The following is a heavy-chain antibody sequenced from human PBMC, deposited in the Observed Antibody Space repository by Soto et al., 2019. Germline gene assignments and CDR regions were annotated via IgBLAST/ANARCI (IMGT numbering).Heavy chain of an antibody. D-gene: IGHD2-2*01. CDR1: GFSFSSYG. CDR3: EKGRGGDEPDNSCYFGADY. V-gene: IGHV3-30*18. Sequence: PGGSLRLSCVGSGFSFSSYGMHWVRQGPGKGLGRVGVISDTGSSHYYAASVEGRFTISSENFKNTLFLHMDRLRVEDTAVYYCEKGRGGDEPDNSCYFGADYWGQGTTVTVSS. J-gene: IGHJ4*02. CDR2: ISDTGSSH.